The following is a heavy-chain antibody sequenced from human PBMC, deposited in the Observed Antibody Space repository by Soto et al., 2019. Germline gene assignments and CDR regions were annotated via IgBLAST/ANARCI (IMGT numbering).Heavy chain of an antibody. D-gene: IGHD3-16*02. CDR2: IYYSGST. J-gene: IGHJ6*02. Sequence: PSETLSLTCTVSGGSISSGGYYWSWIRQHPGKGLEWIGYIYYSGSTYYNPSLKSRVTISVDTSKNQFSLKLSSVTAADTAVYYCARGDYDYVWGSDRYYHYYCGMEGWGQGTKVTVAS. CDR3: ARGDYDYVWGSDRYYHYYCGMEG. CDR1: GGSISSGGYY. V-gene: IGHV4-31*03.